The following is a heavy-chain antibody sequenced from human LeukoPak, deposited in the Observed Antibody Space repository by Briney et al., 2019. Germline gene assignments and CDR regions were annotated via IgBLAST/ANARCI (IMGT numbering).Heavy chain of an antibody. CDR3: ARERNVAVVTAFDV. J-gene: IGHJ3*01. Sequence: GGSLRLSCAGSGFIFNSYWISWVRQAPGKGLEWVANTKQDGSEKYYLDSVKGRFSISRDNAKNSLYLQMNTLRPEDTAVYYCARERNVAVVTAFDVWGQGTMVTVSS. V-gene: IGHV3-7*01. D-gene: IGHD2-2*01. CDR2: TKQDGSEK. CDR1: GFIFNSYW.